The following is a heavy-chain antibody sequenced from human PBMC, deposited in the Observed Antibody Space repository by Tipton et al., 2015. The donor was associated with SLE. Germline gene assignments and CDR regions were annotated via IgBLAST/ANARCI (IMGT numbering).Heavy chain of an antibody. CDR2: VNHSGST. D-gene: IGHD3-3*01. CDR3: ARCTIFGVVRGSFDS. CDR1: GGSFSDYF. Sequence: LSLTCAVYGGSFSDYFWTWIRQSPGKGPEWIGDVNHSGSTDYHPSLKSRVTMSVDTSKNQFSLKLTSVTAADTALYYCARCTIFGVVRGSFDSWGQGTLVTVS. J-gene: IGHJ4*02. V-gene: IGHV4-34*01.